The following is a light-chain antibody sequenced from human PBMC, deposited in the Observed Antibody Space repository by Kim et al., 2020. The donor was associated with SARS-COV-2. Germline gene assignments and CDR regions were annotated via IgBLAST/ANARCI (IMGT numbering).Light chain of an antibody. J-gene: IGLJ3*02. CDR3: NSRGRSVNHWV. CDR2: GKN. CDR1: TLRNYY. V-gene: IGLV3-19*01. Sequence: SSELTQDPAVSVALGQTVRITCQGDTLRNYYASWYQQKPGQAPILVIYGKNNRPSGIPDRFSGSSSGNTASLTITGGQAEDEADFYFNSRGRSVNHWVFG.